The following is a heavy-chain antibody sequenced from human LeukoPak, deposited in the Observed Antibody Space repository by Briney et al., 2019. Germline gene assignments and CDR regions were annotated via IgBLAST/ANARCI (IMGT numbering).Heavy chain of an antibody. J-gene: IGHJ4*02. CDR3: AKDGGV. Sequence: GGSLRLSCAASGFTISSYAMSWVRQAAGKGLEWVSAISASGGSTYYADSVKGRFTISRDNSKNTLYLQMNSLRAEDTAAYYCAKDGGVWGQGTLVTVSS. D-gene: IGHD3-10*01. CDR2: ISASGGST. CDR1: GFTISSYA. V-gene: IGHV3-23*01.